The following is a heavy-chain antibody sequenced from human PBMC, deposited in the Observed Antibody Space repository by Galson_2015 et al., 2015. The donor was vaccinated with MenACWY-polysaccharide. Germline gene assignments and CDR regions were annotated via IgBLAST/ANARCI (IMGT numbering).Heavy chain of an antibody. CDR2: MNPNSGNT. CDR3: ARPFRDARNHYSMDV. J-gene: IGHJ6*03. V-gene: IGHV1-8*01. CDR1: GYTFTSYD. Sequence: SVKVSCKASGYTFTSYDINWVRQAPGQGLEWMGWMNPNSGNTGYAQKFQGRVTMTRNTSISTAYMELSSLRSEDTAVYYCARPFRDARNHYSMDVWGKGTTVTVSS. D-gene: IGHD1-14*01.